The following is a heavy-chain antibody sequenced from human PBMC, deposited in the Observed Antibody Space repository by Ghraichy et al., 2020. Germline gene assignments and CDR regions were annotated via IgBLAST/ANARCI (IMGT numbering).Heavy chain of an antibody. CDR2: IYYSGST. V-gene: IGHV4-59*01. Sequence: SETLSLTCTVSGGSISSYYWSWIRQPPGKGLEWIGYIYYSGSTNYNPSLKSRVTISVDTSKNQFSLKLSSVTAADTAVYYCARDIANWGSRFNWFDPWGQGTLVTVSS. CDR1: GGSISSYY. CDR3: ARDIANWGSRFNWFDP. D-gene: IGHD7-27*01. J-gene: IGHJ5*02.